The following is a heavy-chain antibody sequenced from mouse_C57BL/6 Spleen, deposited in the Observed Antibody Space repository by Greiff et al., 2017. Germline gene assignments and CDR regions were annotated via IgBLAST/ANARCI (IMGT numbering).Heavy chain of an antibody. J-gene: IGHJ4*01. CDR3: AKRLLPFYAMDD. CDR2: IYPGSGST. CDR1: GYTFTSYW. Sequence: VQLQQPGAELVKPGASVTMSCKASGYTFTSYWITWVKQRPGQGLEWIGDIYPGSGSTNYNQKFKSKATLTVATSSSTAYMQLSILTSEDTAVYYCAKRLLPFYAMDDGGQGTTVTVSS. V-gene: IGHV1-55*01. D-gene: IGHD1-2*01.